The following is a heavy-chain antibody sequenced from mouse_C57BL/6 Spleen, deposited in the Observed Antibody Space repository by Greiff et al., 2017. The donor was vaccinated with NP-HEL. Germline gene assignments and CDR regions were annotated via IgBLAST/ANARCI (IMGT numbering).Heavy chain of an antibody. CDR3: ASYGSSSWFAY. D-gene: IGHD1-1*01. CDR2: IYPRSGNT. Sequence: QVQLKESGAELARPGASVKLSCKASGYTFTSYGISWVKQRTGQGLEWIGEIYPRSGNTYYNEKFKGKATLTADKSSSTAYMELRSLTSEDSAVYFCASYGSSSWFAYWGQGTLVTVSA. J-gene: IGHJ3*01. V-gene: IGHV1-81*01. CDR1: GYTFTSYG.